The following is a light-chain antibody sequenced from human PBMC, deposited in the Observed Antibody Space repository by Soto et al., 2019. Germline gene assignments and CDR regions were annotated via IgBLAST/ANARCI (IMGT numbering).Light chain of an antibody. J-gene: IGLJ1*01. Sequence: QSALTQPASVSGSPGQSITISCTGTSSDVGGYNYVYWYQQHPGKGPKLMIYDVTNRPSGVSNRFSGSKSGNTASLTISGLQAEDEADYYCHSYTRSSTYVFGTGTKATVL. V-gene: IGLV2-14*03. CDR1: SSDVGGYNY. CDR3: HSYTRSSTYV. CDR2: DVT.